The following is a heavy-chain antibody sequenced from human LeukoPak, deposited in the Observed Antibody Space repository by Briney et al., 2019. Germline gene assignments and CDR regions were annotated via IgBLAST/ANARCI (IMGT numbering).Heavy chain of an antibody. V-gene: IGHV1-46*01. J-gene: IGHJ5*02. Sequence: GASVKVSCKASGYTFTSYYIHWVRQAPGQGLEWMGIIIPSAGRTNYAQKFQGRVTMTRDMSTSTDYMELSSLRSEDTAIYYCARDNSVGDNAWWFDPWGQGTLVTVSS. CDR2: IIPSAGRT. D-gene: IGHD1-26*01. CDR1: GYTFTSYY. CDR3: ARDNSVGDNAWWFDP.